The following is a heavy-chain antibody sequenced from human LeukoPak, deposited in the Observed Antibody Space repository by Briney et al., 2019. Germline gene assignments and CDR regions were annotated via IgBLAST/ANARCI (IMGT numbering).Heavy chain of an antibody. CDR3: ARGIAVAGLFFTYMDY. CDR1: GFTFSSYG. V-gene: IGHV3-30*02. Sequence: GGSLRLSCAASGFTFSSYGMHWVRQAPGKGLEWVAFIRYDGSNKYYADSVKGRFTISRDNSKNTLYLQMNSLRAEDTAVYYCARGIAVAGLFFTYMDYWGQGTLVTVSS. D-gene: IGHD6-19*01. CDR2: IRYDGSNK. J-gene: IGHJ4*02.